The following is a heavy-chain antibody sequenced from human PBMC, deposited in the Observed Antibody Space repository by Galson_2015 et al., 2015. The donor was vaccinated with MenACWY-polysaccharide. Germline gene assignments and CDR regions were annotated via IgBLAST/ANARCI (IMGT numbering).Heavy chain of an antibody. CDR3: ARQLGMASASTDA. Sequence: SLRLSCAASGFTVSANYMSWVRQAPGKGLEWVSIIYVGGSRHYADSVKGRFTISEDNSENTLYLQMNSLRAEDTAVYYCARQLGMASASTDAWGQGTLVPVSS. D-gene: IGHD1-1*01. CDR2: IYVGGSR. CDR1: GFTVSANY. J-gene: IGHJ5*02. V-gene: IGHV3-53*01.